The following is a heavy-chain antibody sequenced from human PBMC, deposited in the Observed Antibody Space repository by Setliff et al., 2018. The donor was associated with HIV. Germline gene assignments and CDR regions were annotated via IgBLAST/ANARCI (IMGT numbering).Heavy chain of an antibody. Sequence: PSETLSLTCTVSGGSISSHSWSWIRQPPGKGLEWIGYIYTSGSTNYNPSLKSRVTILVDSSRNQFSLRLSSVTAADTAVYYCARHRYYDILFDPWGQGTLVTVSS. J-gene: IGHJ5*02. CDR1: GGSISSHS. CDR3: ARHRYYDILFDP. V-gene: IGHV4-59*08. D-gene: IGHD3-9*01. CDR2: IYTSGST.